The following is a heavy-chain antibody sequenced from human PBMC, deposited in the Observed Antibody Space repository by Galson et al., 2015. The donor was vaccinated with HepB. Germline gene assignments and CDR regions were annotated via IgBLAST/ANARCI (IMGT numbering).Heavy chain of an antibody. Sequence: SLRLSCAASGFTFSSYWMHWVRQAPGEGLVWVSRISTDEITTHYADSVKGRFTISRDNAKSTLYLQMNSLRADDTAVYYCARANQGIYGYWGQGTLVTVSS. D-gene: IGHD2/OR15-2a*01. CDR3: ARANQGIYGY. CDR2: ISTDEITT. V-gene: IGHV3-74*01. J-gene: IGHJ4*01. CDR1: GFTFSSYW.